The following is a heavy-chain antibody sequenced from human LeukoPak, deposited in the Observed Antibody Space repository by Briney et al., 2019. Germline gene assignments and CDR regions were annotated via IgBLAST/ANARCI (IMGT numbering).Heavy chain of an antibody. J-gene: IGHJ4*02. D-gene: IGHD2-15*01. CDR2: ISGSGGST. Sequence: GGSLRLSCAASGFTFSSYAMSWVRQAPGKGLEWVSAISGSGGSTYYADSVKGRFTISRDNSKNTLYLQMNSLRAEDTAVYYCASKGYCSGGSCYQPLDYWGQGTLVTVSS. CDR3: ASKGYCSGGSCYQPLDY. CDR1: GFTFSSYA. V-gene: IGHV3-23*01.